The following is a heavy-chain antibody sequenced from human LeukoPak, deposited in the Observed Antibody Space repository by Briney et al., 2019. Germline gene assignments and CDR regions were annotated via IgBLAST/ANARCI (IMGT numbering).Heavy chain of an antibody. CDR3: ARDFYDFWSGYNSFGY. V-gene: IGHV3-7*01. CDR2: IKQDGSEK. CDR1: GFTFSSYW. D-gene: IGHD3-3*01. Sequence: GGSLRLSCAASGFTFSSYWMSRVRQAPGKGLEWVANIKQDGSEKYYVDSVKGRFTISRDNAKNSLYLQMNSLRAEDTAVYYCARDFYDFWSGYNSFGYWGQGTLVTVSS. J-gene: IGHJ4*02.